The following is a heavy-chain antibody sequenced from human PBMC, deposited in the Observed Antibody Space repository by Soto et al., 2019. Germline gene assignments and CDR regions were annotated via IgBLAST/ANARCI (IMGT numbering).Heavy chain of an antibody. J-gene: IGHJ6*02. CDR2: INAGNGNT. V-gene: IGHV1-3*01. CDR1: GYTFTSYA. D-gene: IGHD3-3*01. CDR3: ARGERTYYDFWSGYYYYYGMDV. Sequence: ASVKVSCKASGYTFTSYAMHWLRQSPGQRLEWMGWINAGNGNTKYSQKFQGRVTITRDTSASTAYMELSSLRSEDTAVYYCARGERTYYDFWSGYYYYYGMDVWGQGTTVTVSS.